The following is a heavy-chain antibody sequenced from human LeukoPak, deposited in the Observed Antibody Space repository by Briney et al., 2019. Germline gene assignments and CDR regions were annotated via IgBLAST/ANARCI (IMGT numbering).Heavy chain of an antibody. D-gene: IGHD6-19*01. CDR1: GYTFTSYN. J-gene: IGHJ4*02. Sequence: GASVKVSCKASGYTFTSYNMHWVRQAPGQGLGWMGIINPSGGSTSYAQKFQGRVTMTRDTSTSTVYMELSSLRSEDTAVYYCARETMAGILGFDYWGQGTLVTVSS. V-gene: IGHV1-46*01. CDR2: INPSGGST. CDR3: ARETMAGILGFDY.